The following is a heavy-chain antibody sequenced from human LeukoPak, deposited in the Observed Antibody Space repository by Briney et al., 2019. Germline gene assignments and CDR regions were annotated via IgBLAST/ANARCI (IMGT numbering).Heavy chain of an antibody. V-gene: IGHV3-7*01. CDR2: IKYDSSDK. D-gene: IGHD6-19*01. Sequence: PGGSLRLSCAASGFTFNNYWMIWVRQAPGKGLEWVADIKYDSSDKFYVDSVKGRFTISRDNAQSSVYLQMNSLRADDTAIYYCARLMTEAGTYSYYFDNWGQGALVTVPS. CDR3: ARLMTEAGTYSYYFDN. J-gene: IGHJ4*02. CDR1: GFTFNNYW.